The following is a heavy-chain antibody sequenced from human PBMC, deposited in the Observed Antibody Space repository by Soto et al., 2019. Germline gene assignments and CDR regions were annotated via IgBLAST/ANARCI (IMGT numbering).Heavy chain of an antibody. D-gene: IGHD3-10*01. CDR1: GFTFSSYG. V-gene: IGHV3-30*18. CDR2: ISYDGSNK. Sequence: PGGSLRLSCAASGFTFSSYGMHWVRQAPGKGLEWVAVISYDGSNKYYADSVKGRFTISRDNSKNTLYLQMNSLRAEDTAVYYCAKDQYYTRRDYYGSGSYYTLSDYWGQGTLVTVSS. J-gene: IGHJ4*02. CDR3: AKDQYYTRRDYYGSGSYYTLSDY.